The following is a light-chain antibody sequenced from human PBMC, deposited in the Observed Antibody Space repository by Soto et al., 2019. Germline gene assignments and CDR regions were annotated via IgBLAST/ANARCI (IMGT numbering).Light chain of an antibody. V-gene: IGLV2-18*02. CDR2: EVS. CDR3: SSYTSSSTFDV. Sequence: QSVLTQPPSVSGSPGQSVTISCTGTSSDVGSYNRVSWYQQPPGTAPKLMIYEVSNRPSGVPDRFSGSKSGNTASLTISGLQAEDEADYYCSSYTSSSTFDVFGTGTKVTVL. J-gene: IGLJ1*01. CDR1: SSDVGSYNR.